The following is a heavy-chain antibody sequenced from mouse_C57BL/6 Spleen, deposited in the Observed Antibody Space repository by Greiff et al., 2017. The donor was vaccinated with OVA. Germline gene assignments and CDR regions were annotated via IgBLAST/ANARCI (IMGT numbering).Heavy chain of an antibody. CDR2: IDPETGGT. J-gene: IGHJ3*01. Sequence: VKLQQSGAELVRPGASVTLSCKASGYTFTDYEMHWVKQTPVHGLEWIGAIDPETGGTAYNQKFKGKAILTADKSSSTAYMELRSLTSEDSAVYYCTRFNYGSFAYWGQGTLVTVSA. V-gene: IGHV1-15*01. CDR3: TRFNYGSFAY. D-gene: IGHD1-1*01. CDR1: GYTFTDYE.